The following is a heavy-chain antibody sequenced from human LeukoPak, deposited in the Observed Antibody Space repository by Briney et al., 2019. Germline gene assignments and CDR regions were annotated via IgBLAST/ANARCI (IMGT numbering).Heavy chain of an antibody. CDR3: AKDPHTGYSFAY. Sequence: GGSLRLSCAASGFIFSSYAMSWVRQAPGKGLVWVSSLSGSGGSTYYADSVKGRFTISRDNSKNTLYLQMNSLRVEDTAVYYCAKDPHTGYSFAYWGQGTLVTVSS. CDR1: GFIFSSYA. V-gene: IGHV3-23*01. CDR2: LSGSGGST. D-gene: IGHD5-18*01. J-gene: IGHJ4*02.